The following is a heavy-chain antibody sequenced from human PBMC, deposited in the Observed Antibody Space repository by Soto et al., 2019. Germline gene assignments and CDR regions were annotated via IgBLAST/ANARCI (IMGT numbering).Heavy chain of an antibody. J-gene: IGHJ6*02. CDR1: GCTFTSYY. CDR3: ARVIRFLEWYGGRRMDDYYYGMDV. Sequence: ASVKVSCKASGCTFTSYYMHWVRQAPGQGLEWMGIINPSGGSTGYAQKFQGRVTMTRDTSTSTVYMELSSLRSEDTAVYYCARVIRFLEWYGGRRMDDYYYGMDVWGQGTTVTVSS. CDR2: INPSGGST. D-gene: IGHD3-3*01. V-gene: IGHV1-46*01.